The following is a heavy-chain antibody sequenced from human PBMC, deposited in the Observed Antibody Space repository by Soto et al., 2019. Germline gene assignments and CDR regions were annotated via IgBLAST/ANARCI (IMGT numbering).Heavy chain of an antibody. CDR3: ATPTALPGSDY. CDR2: ISISNFI. CDR1: GFTFSNYN. V-gene: IGHV3-21*01. D-gene: IGHD3-10*01. J-gene: IGHJ4*02. Sequence: PGGSLRLSCAASGFTFSNYNMNWVRQAPGKGLEWISSISISNFIYYADSVKGRFTISRDNAKNSLYLQMNSLRVEDTAVYYCATPTALPGSDYWGQGALVTVSS.